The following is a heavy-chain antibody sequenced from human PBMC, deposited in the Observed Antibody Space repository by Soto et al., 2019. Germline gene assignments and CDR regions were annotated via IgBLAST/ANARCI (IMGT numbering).Heavy chain of an antibody. CDR3: ASLVCVSTSCPRHYFDN. Sequence: GGSLRLSCAASGFTFSYYSMSWVRQAPGKGLEWISYISTSGSAIYYADSVKGRFTISRDNAKNSLYLQMNSLGAEDTAVFYCASLVCVSTSCPRHYFDNWGQGTPVTVSS. CDR1: GFTFSYYS. CDR2: ISTSGSAI. V-gene: IGHV3-48*01. D-gene: IGHD2-2*01. J-gene: IGHJ4*02.